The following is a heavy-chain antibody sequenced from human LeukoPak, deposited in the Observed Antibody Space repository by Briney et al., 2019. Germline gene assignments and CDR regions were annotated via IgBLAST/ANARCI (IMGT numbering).Heavy chain of an antibody. D-gene: IGHD3-3*01. V-gene: IGHV1-2*02. CDR2: ISPNSGGT. CDR1: GYTFTGYY. J-gene: IGHJ6*03. CDR3: ARDLESYDFWSGRYYYYYMDV. Sequence: ASVKVSCKASGYTFTGYYMHWVRQAPGQGLEWMGWISPNSGGTNYAQKFQGRVTMTRDTSISTAYMELSRLRSDDTAVYYCARDLESYDFWSGRYYYYYMDVWGKGTTVTVSS.